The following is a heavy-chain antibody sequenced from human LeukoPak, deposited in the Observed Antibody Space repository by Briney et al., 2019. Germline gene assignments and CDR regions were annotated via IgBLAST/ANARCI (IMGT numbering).Heavy chain of an antibody. V-gene: IGHV4-4*02. CDR2: IYHSGST. D-gene: IGHD2-15*01. Sequence: SGTLSLTCAVSGGSISSSNWWSWVRRPPGKGLEWIGEIYHSGSTNYNPSLKSRVTISVDKSESQFSLKLSSVTAADTAVYYCARTVVVAATTLIYYYYGRDVWGQGTTVTVSS. J-gene: IGHJ6*02. CDR1: GGSISSSNW. CDR3: ARTVVVAATTLIYYYYGRDV.